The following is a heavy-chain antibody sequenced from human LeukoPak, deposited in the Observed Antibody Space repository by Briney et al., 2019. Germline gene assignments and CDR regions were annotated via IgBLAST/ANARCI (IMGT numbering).Heavy chain of an antibody. Sequence: PGGSLRLSCAASGFTFSSSWMNWVRQAPGKGLEWIGYIYYSGSTYYNPSLKSRVTISVDTSKNQFSLKLSSVTAADTAVYYCARGTYYYDSSGYYYAYWGQGTLVTVSS. CDR1: GFTFSSSW. CDR3: ARGTYYYDSSGYYYAY. CDR2: IYYSGST. J-gene: IGHJ4*02. D-gene: IGHD3-22*01. V-gene: IGHV4-59*08.